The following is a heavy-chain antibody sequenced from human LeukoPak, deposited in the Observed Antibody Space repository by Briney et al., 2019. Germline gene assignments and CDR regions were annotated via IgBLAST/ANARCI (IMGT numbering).Heavy chain of an antibody. CDR1: GFTFSSYA. V-gene: IGHV3-23*01. CDR3: AKSQGYCSSTSCPQPYYYGMDV. J-gene: IGHJ6*02. CDR2: ISGSGGST. Sequence: GGSLRLSCAASGFTFSSYAMSWVRQAPGKGLEWVSAISGSGGSTYYADSVKGRFTISRDNSKNTLYLQMNSLRAEDTAVYYCAKSQGYCSSTSCPQPYYYGMDVWGQGTTVTVSS. D-gene: IGHD2-2*01.